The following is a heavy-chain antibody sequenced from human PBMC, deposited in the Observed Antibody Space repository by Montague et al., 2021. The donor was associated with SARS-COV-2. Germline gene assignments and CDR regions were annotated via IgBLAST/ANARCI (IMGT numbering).Heavy chain of an antibody. CDR1: SGSISTYY. V-gene: IGHV4-59*01. CDR3: ARGAGYSSSGYLAFVF. D-gene: IGHD6-13*01. CDR2: IYYSGST. J-gene: IGHJ1*01. Sequence: SETLSLTCTVSSGSISTYYWSWIRQPPGKGLEWIGYIYYSGSTNYNPSLKSRVTISIDTSKNQFSLKLSSVTAADTAVYYCARGAGYSSSGYLAFVFWGQGTLVTVSS.